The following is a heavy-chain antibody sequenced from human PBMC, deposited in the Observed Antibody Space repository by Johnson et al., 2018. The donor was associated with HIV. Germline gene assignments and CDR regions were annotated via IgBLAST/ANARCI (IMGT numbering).Heavy chain of an antibody. Sequence: VQLVESGGDLVQPGGSLRLSCVGSGIAFSTNWMHWVRPAPGKGLVWVSRINSDGRSTSYADSVKGRFIISRDNSKSTLYLQMNSLRAEDTAVYYCARAYTYGAFDIWGQGTMVTVSS. CDR3: ARAYTYGAFDI. D-gene: IGHD5-18*01. J-gene: IGHJ3*02. CDR2: INSDGRST. CDR1: GIAFSTNW. V-gene: IGHV3-74*01.